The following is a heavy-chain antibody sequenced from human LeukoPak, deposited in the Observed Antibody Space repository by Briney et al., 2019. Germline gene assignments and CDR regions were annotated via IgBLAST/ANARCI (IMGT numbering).Heavy chain of an antibody. CDR1: GFTFSSFS. CDR3: AKGSVGNADFAS. Sequence: GGSLRLSCAASGFTFSSFSMTWVRQAPGKWLEWVSSIIVSGTTYYADSVKGRFTISRDSFRGTLFLQMDSLRVEDTAVYFCAKGSVGNADFASWGQGALVTVSS. CDR2: IIVSGTT. J-gene: IGHJ4*02. V-gene: IGHV3-23*01. D-gene: IGHD6-25*01.